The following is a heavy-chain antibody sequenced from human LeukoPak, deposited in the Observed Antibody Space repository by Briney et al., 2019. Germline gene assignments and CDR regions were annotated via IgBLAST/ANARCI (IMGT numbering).Heavy chain of an antibody. CDR1: GGSISSNNW. CDR2: IYHSGSP. Sequence: SETLSLTCAVSGGSISSNNWWGWVRQPPGKGLEWIGEIYHSGSPNYNPSLKSRVTISVDKSRNHFSLNLSSVTAADTAVYYCARVNINNWHSCDYWGQGTLDTVSS. J-gene: IGHJ4*02. D-gene: IGHD1-1*01. CDR3: ARVNINNWHSCDY. V-gene: IGHV4-4*02.